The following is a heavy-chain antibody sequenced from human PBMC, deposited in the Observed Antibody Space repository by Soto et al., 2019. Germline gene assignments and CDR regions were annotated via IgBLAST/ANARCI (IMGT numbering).Heavy chain of an antibody. CDR1: W. J-gene: IGHJ2*01. D-gene: IGHD3-10*02. CDR2: IYHSGGI. Sequence: WWSWVRQSPGQRLEWIAEIYHSGGITYNPSFKSRATISVDRSKNQFSLELKSLTAADTAMYFCARLVRVVVNEEVHWTFDLWGRGTQVTVSS. V-gene: IGHV4-4*01. CDR3: ARLVRVVVNEEVHWTFDL.